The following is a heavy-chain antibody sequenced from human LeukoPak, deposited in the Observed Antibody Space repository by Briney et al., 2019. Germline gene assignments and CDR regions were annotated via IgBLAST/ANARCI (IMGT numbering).Heavy chain of an antibody. D-gene: IGHD2-15*01. CDR2: INHSGST. CDR1: GGSFSGYY. CDR3: ARLLSRSRYCSGGSCRPRWFDP. V-gene: IGHV4-34*01. J-gene: IGHJ5*02. Sequence: SETLSLTCAVYGGSFSGYYWSWIRQPPGKGLEWIGEINHSGSTNYNPSLKSRVTISVDTSKNQFSLKLSSVTAADTAVYYYARLLSRSRYCSGGSCRPRWFDPWGQGTLVTVSS.